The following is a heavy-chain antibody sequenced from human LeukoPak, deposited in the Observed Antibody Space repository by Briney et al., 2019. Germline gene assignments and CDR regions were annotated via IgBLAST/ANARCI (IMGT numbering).Heavy chain of an antibody. Sequence: GGSLRLPCAASGFTFSIYSMNWVRQAPGKGLEWVSSISSSSSYIYYADSVKGRFTISRDNAKNSLYLQMNSLRAEDTAVYYCARVGYDSSGYLDYWGQGTLVTVSS. CDR3: ARVGYDSSGYLDY. D-gene: IGHD3-22*01. J-gene: IGHJ4*02. V-gene: IGHV3-21*01. CDR2: ISSSSSYI. CDR1: GFTFSIYS.